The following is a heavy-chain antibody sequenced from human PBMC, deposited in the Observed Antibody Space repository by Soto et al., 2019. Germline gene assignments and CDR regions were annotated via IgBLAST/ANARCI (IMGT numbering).Heavy chain of an antibody. CDR3: VCGGNFFVY. CDR2: IKQDGSER. D-gene: IGHD3-16*01. V-gene: IGHV3-7*01. Sequence: PGGSLRLSSAASGFTFSSYWMSWVRQAPGKGLEWVANIKQDGSERYYVDSVRGRFTISRDNAKNSLYLQMNSLRAEDTAVYYCVCGGNFFVYWGQGTLVTVSS. CDR1: GFTFSSYW. J-gene: IGHJ4*02.